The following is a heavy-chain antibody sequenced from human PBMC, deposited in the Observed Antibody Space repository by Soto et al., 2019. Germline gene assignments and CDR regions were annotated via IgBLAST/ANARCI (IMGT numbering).Heavy chain of an antibody. CDR2: TYYRPKWYN. V-gene: IGHV6-1*01. CDR3: ARGEEWLLYYYYGMDV. Sequence: PSQTLSLTCAISGDSVSSNSAASNWIRQSPSRGLEWLGRTYYRPKWYNDYAVSVKSRITINPDTSKNQFSLQLNSVTPEDTAVYYCARGEEWLLYYYYGMDVWGQGTTVTVSS. CDR1: GDSVSSNSAA. D-gene: IGHD3-3*01. J-gene: IGHJ6*02.